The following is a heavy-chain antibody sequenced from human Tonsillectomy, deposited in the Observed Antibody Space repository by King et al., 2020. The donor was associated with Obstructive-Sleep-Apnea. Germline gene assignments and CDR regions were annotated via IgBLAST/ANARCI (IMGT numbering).Heavy chain of an antibody. CDR3: ASRLYSTKYYYGMDV. D-gene: IGHD5-18*01. CDR1: GGSFSGYY. V-gene: IGHV4-34*01. CDR2: INHSGST. J-gene: IGHJ6*02. Sequence: VQLQQWGAGLLKPSETLSLTCAVYGGSFSGYYWSWIRQPPGKGLEWIGEINHSGSTNYNPSLKSRVTISVDTSKNQFSLKLSSVTAADTAVYYCASRLYSTKYYYGMDVWGLGTTVTVSS.